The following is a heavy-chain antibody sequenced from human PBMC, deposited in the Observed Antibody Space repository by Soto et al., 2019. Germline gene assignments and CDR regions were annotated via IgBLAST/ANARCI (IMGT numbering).Heavy chain of an antibody. J-gene: IGHJ6*02. V-gene: IGHV1-18*04. CDR1: GYTFTSYG. CDR2: ISAYNGNT. CDR3: ARDNHPYYYNGKDV. Sequence: ASVKVACKASGYTFTSYGISWVRQAPGQGLEWMGWISAYNGNTNCAQKLQGRVTMTTDTSTSTAYMELRSLRYDDTAVYYCARDNHPYYYNGKDVCRQGTRVAVSS.